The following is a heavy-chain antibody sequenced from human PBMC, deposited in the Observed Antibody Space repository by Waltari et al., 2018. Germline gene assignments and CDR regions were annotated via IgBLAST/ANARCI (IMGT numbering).Heavy chain of an antibody. D-gene: IGHD3-9*01. Sequence: SLRLSCAASGFTFSSYGMHWVRQAPGKGLEWVAVISYDGSNKYYADSVKGRFTISRDNSKNTLYLQMNSLRAEDTAVYYCAKENDILTAGMDVWGQGTTVTVSS. V-gene: IGHV3-30*18. CDR3: AKENDILTAGMDV. CDR2: ISYDGSNK. J-gene: IGHJ6*02. CDR1: GFTFSSYG.